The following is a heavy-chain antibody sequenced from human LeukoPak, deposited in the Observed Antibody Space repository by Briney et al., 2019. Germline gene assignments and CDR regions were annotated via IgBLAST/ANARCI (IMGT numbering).Heavy chain of an antibody. Sequence: SETLSLTCTVSGGSISSYYWSWIRQPAGKGLEWIGRIYTSGSTNYNPSLKRRVTMSVDTSKNQFSLKLISVTAADTAVYYCARGARGSSKGWFDPWGQGTLVTVSS. J-gene: IGHJ5*02. D-gene: IGHD6-13*01. CDR3: ARGARGSSKGWFDP. CDR1: GGSISSYY. CDR2: IYTSGST. V-gene: IGHV4-4*07.